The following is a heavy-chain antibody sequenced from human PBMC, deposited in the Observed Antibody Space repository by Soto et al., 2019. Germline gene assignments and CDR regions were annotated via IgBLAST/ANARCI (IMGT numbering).Heavy chain of an antibody. D-gene: IGHD3-10*01. CDR1: GGTFSSYS. CDR3: ASPFQSWRGGWYFDL. CDR2: IIPIFGTA. V-gene: IGHV1-69*01. J-gene: IGHJ2*01. Sequence: QVQLVQSGAEVKKPGSSVKVSCKASGGTFSSYSINWVRQAPGQGLEWMGGIIPIFGTANSAQKFQGRVTLTADESTSTAHMELNRLRNEHTAVYYCASPFQSWRGGWYFDLWGRGTLVTVSS.